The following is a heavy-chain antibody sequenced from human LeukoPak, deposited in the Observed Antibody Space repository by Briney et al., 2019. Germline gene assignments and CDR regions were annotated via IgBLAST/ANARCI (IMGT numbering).Heavy chain of an antibody. CDR3: ARDALTTAIIRGDH. CDR1: GFTFSTYE. CDR2: ISSSGSII. J-gene: IGHJ4*02. V-gene: IGHV3-48*03. D-gene: IGHD4-17*01. Sequence: GGSLRLSCAASGFTFSTYEMNWVRQAPGKGLEWLSYISSSGSIIYYADFVKGRFTISRDNAKNSLYLQMNNLRAEDTALYYCARDALTTAIIRGDHWGQGTQVTVSS.